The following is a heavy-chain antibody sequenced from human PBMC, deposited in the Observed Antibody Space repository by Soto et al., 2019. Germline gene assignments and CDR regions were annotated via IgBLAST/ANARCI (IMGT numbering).Heavy chain of an antibody. J-gene: IGHJ4*02. Sequence: QVQLQESGPGLVKPSVTLSLTCAASGGSSSSGNWWSWVRQPPGKGLEWIGEIYHSGSTNYSPSLKSRGTISVDTSKNEFSLKLRSVTAADTAVYYCAIAWDQWLVPDYWGQGTLVTDSS. V-gene: IGHV4-4*02. CDR3: AIAWDQWLVPDY. D-gene: IGHD6-19*01. CDR2: IYHSGST. CDR1: GGSSSSGNW.